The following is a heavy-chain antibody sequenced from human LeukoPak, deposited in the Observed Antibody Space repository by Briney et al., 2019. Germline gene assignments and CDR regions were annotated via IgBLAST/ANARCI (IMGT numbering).Heavy chain of an antibody. CDR1: GDSISSGSYY. CDR3: AGHTSGYYRIWYYFDY. CDR2: IYYSGST. J-gene: IGHJ4*02. D-gene: IGHD3-22*01. Sequence: PSEALSLTCTVSGDSISSGSYYWSWIRQPPGKGLEWIGYIYYSGSTYYNPSLKSRVTISVDTSKNQFSLKLSSVTVADTAVYYCAGHTSGYYRIWYYFDYWGQGTLVAVSS. V-gene: IGHV4-39*01.